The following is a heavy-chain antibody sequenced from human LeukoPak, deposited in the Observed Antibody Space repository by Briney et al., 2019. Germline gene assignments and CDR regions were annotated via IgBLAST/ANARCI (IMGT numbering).Heavy chain of an antibody. Sequence: PGGSLRFSCLTSGFTLSTNAMSWVRQAPGKGLEWVSYISNSGSMIYYADSVKGRFTLSRDNAKNSLYLQMNSLRDEDTAVYYCARGPISGWSADYWGQGTLVTVSS. CDR2: ISNSGSMI. CDR1: GFTLSTNA. CDR3: ARGPISGWSADY. V-gene: IGHV3-48*02. J-gene: IGHJ4*02. D-gene: IGHD6-19*01.